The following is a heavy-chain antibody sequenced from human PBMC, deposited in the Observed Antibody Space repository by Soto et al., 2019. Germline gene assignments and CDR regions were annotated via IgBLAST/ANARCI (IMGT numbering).Heavy chain of an antibody. CDR3: ARERCSSTSCYEHNWFNP. V-gene: IGHV4-31*03. Sequence: SETLSLTCTVSGGSISSGGYYWSWIRQHPGKGLEWIGYIYYSGSTYYNPSLKSRVTISVDTSKNHFSLKLSSVTAADTALYYFARERCSSTSCYEHNWFNPWGQGTLVTVSS. CDR2: IYYSGST. D-gene: IGHD2-2*01. J-gene: IGHJ5*02. CDR1: GGSISSGGYY.